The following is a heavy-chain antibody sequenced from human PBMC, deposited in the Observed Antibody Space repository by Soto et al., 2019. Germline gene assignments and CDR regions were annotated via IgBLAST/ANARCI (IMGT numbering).Heavy chain of an antibody. J-gene: IGHJ6*03. V-gene: IGHV4-59*08. CDR2: VYYTGST. CDR1: GGSISNFY. D-gene: IGHD3-16*02. CDR3: ARTVLGPYLLADSFVDYYYYMDV. Sequence: QVQLQESGPGLVRPSETLSLTCTVSGGSISNFYWSWIRQPPGKGLEWIGYVYYTGSTSYNPSLKRRVTFSADASRGQFSLRLNSVTAADTAVYYCARTVLGPYLLADSFVDYYYYMDVWGQGTTVTVSS.